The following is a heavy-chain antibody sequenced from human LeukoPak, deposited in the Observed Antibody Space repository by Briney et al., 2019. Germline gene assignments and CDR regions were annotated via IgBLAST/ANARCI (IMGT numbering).Heavy chain of an antibody. CDR1: GYSFTNNW. CDR2: IYPGDSDT. Sequence: GESLKISCQGSGYSFTNNWIGWVRQMPGKGLEWMGIIYPGDSDTRYSPSFQGQVTISADKSISTAYLQWSSLKASDTAMYYCARRYCGGDCDHTNGWFDPWGQGTLVTVSS. CDR3: ARRYCGGDCDHTNGWFDP. D-gene: IGHD2-21*02. J-gene: IGHJ5*02. V-gene: IGHV5-51*01.